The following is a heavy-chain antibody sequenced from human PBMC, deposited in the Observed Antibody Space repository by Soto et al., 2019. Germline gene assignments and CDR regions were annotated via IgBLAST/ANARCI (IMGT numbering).Heavy chain of an antibody. Sequence: QVQLVESGGGVVQPGRSLRLSCAASGFTFSRYAIHWVRQALGKGLEWVAVISYDGSDKYYADSVKGRFTISRDNSKNTLYLQMNSLRGDNTAVYYCARDYGDYDFLDYWGQGTLVTVSS. J-gene: IGHJ4*02. CDR1: GFTFSRYA. CDR3: ARDYGDYDFLDY. CDR2: ISYDGSDK. V-gene: IGHV3-30-3*01. D-gene: IGHD4-17*01.